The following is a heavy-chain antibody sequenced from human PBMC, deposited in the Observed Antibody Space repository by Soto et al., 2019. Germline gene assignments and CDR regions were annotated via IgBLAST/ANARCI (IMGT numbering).Heavy chain of an antibody. CDR2: IYYSGST. CDR3: ASEGGSYGLYYGMDV. J-gene: IGHJ6*02. CDR1: GGSISSSSYY. D-gene: IGHD1-26*01. V-gene: IGHV4-39*01. Sequence: SETLSLTCTVSGGSISSSSYYWGWIPQPPGKGLEWIGSIYYSGSTYYNPSLKSRVTISVDTSKHQFSLKLSSVTAAYTAVYDCASEGGSYGLYYGMDVWGQGTTVTVSS.